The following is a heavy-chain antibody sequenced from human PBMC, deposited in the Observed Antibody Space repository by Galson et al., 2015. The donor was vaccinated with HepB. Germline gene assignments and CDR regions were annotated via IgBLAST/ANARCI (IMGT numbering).Heavy chain of an antibody. V-gene: IGHV3-9*01. D-gene: IGHD3-22*01. Sequence: SLRLSCAASGFIFDDYAMHWVRQAPGKGLEWVSGISWNSGSIGYADSVKGRFTISRDNAKNFLYLQMNSLGAEDTALYYCAKGHDTNGYYTSNYFDSWGQGTLVTVSS. CDR2: ISWNSGSI. CDR3: AKGHDTNGYYTSNYFDS. CDR1: GFIFDDYA. J-gene: IGHJ4*02.